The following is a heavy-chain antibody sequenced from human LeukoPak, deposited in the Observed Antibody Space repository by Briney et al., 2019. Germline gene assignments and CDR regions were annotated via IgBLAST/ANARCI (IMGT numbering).Heavy chain of an antibody. D-gene: IGHD3-3*01. Sequence: PSETLSLTCAVYGGSFSGYYWSWIRQPAGKGLEWIGRIYTSGSTNYNPSLKSRVTMSVDTSKNQFSLKLSSVTAADTAVYYCARDPAYDFWSGYYGDAFDIWGQGTMVTVSS. CDR1: GGSFSGYY. CDR3: ARDPAYDFWSGYYGDAFDI. J-gene: IGHJ3*02. CDR2: IYTSGST. V-gene: IGHV4-4*07.